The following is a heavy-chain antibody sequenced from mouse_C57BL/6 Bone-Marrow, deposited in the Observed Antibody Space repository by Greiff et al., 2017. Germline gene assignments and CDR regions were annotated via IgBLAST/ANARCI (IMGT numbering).Heavy chain of an antibody. Sequence: QVQLKESGPGLVQPSQSLSITCTVSGFSLTSYGVHWVRQSPGQGLEWLGVIWRGGSTDYNAAFMSRLSITKDNSTSQVFFKMNSLQADDTAIYYCAKWGIFDGYYDYYAMDDWGQGTSVTVSS. V-gene: IGHV2-5*01. D-gene: IGHD2-3*01. J-gene: IGHJ4*01. CDR3: AKWGIFDGYYDYYAMDD. CDR1: GFSLTSYG. CDR2: IWRGGST.